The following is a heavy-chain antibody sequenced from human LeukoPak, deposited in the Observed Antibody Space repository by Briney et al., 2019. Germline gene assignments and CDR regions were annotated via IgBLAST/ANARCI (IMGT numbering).Heavy chain of an antibody. D-gene: IGHD6-13*01. CDR1: GFTFSSYG. J-gene: IGHJ3*02. V-gene: IGHV3-30*02. CDR3: AKDTTAAGTGAFDI. Sequence: TGGSLRLSCAASGFTFSSYGMHWVRQAPGKGLEWVAFIRYDGSNKYYADSVKGRFTISRDNSKNTLYLQMNSLRAEDTAVYYCAKDTTAAGTGAFDIWGQGTMVTVSS. CDR2: IRYDGSNK.